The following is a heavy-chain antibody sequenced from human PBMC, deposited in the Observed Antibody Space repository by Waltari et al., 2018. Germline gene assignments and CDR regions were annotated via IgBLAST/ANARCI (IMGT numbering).Heavy chain of an antibody. V-gene: IGHV4-31*03. D-gene: IGHD3-22*01. Sequence: QVQLQESGPGLVKPSQTLSLTCTISGGSISSGGYYWSWIRQHPGKGLEWIGYIYHSGSTYYNPSLKSRVTISVDRSKNQFSLKLSSVTAADTAVYYCARIYDRSGYPFDYWGQGTLVTVSS. CDR3: ARIYDRSGYPFDY. CDR2: IYHSGST. CDR1: GGSISSGGYY. J-gene: IGHJ4*02.